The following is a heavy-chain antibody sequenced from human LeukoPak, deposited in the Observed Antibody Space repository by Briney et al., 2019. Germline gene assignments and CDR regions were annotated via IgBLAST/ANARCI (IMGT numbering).Heavy chain of an antibody. D-gene: IGHD6-19*01. CDR2: ISSSSSYI. CDR3: ARDQGAVAGIGDV. J-gene: IGHJ6*02. CDR1: GFTFSSYS. Sequence: GGSLRLSCAASGFTFSSYSMNWVRQAPGKGLEWVSSISSSSSYIYYADSVKGRFTISRDNAKNSLYLQMNSLRAEDTAVYYCARDQGAVAGIGDVWGQGITVTVSS. V-gene: IGHV3-21*01.